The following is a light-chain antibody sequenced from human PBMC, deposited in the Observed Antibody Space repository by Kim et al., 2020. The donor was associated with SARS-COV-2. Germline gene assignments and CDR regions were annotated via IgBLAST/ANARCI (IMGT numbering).Light chain of an antibody. J-gene: IGKJ4*01. V-gene: IGKV1D-12*01. CDR2: EAS. CDR1: QDISSW. CDR3: QQTNGFPIT. Sequence: DIQMTQSPSSVSASVGDRVTITCRASQDISSWLAWYQQKPGKAPKGLIYEASNLQSGVPSRFSGSGSGTDFTLTINGLQPEDFATYYCQQTNGFPITFGGGTKVDIK.